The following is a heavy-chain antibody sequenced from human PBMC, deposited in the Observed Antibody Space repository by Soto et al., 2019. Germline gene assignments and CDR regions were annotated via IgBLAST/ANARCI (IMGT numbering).Heavy chain of an antibody. D-gene: IGHD3-22*01. J-gene: IGHJ4*02. CDR1: GGTCSSYA. CDR2: IIPIFGTA. CDR3: ARTYYYDSSGYPRWYFDY. V-gene: IGHV1-69*13. Sequence: SVKVSCKASGGTCSSYAISWVRQAPGQGLEWMGGIIPIFGTANYAQKFQGRVTITADESTSTAYMELGSLRSEDTAVYYCARTYYYDSSGYPRWYFDYWGQGALVTVSS.